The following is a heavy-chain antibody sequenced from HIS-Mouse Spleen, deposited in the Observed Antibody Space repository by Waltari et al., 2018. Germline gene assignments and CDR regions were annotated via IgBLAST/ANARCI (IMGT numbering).Heavy chain of an antibody. Sequence: QLQLQESGPGLVKPSETLSLTCTVSGCSISSRSYSWGWIRQPPGKGLEWIGSIYYSGSTYYNPSLKSRVTISVDTSKNQFSLKLSSVTAADTAVYYCAREIPYSSSWYDWYFDLWGRGTLVTVSS. CDR1: GCSISSRSYS. CDR2: IYYSGST. CDR3: AREIPYSSSWYDWYFDL. D-gene: IGHD6-13*01. V-gene: IGHV4-39*07. J-gene: IGHJ2*01.